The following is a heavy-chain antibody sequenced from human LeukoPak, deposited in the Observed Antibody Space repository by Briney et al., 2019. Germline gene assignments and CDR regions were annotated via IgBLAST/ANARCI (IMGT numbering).Heavy chain of an antibody. J-gene: IGHJ4*02. CDR1: GFTFDDYA. V-gene: IGHV3-9*01. D-gene: IGHD6-13*01. CDR2: ISWNGRTR. Sequence: GRSLRLSCAASGFTFDDYAMHWVRQAPGKGLEWVSSISWNGRTRGYADSVKGRFTISRDNAENSLYLQMNSLRAEDTAVYYCARVGTAEGTLEDYWGQGTLVTVSS. CDR3: ARVGTAEGTLEDY.